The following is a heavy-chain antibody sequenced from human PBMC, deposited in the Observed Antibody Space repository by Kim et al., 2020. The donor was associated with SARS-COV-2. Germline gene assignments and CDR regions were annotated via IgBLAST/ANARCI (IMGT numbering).Heavy chain of an antibody. Sequence: YPGSVKGRVTITREKAKNSLYLQMTGLRAGDTVVYYCARGYSSSWHWAFDIWGQGTMVTVSS. CDR3: ARGYSSSWHWAFDI. J-gene: IGHJ3*02. D-gene: IGHD6-13*01. V-gene: IGHV3-13*01.